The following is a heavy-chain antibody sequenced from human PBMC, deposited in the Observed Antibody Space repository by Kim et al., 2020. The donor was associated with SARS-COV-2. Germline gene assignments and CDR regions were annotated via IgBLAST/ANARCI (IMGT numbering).Heavy chain of an antibody. J-gene: IGHJ6*02. CDR3: ARVPDFWSGYSLPYYYYGMDV. CDR2: INPNSGGT. CDR1: GYTFTGYY. V-gene: IGHV1-2*02. Sequence: ASVKVSYKASGYTFTGYYMHWVRQAPGQGLEWMGWINPNSGGTNYAQKFQGRVTMTRDTSISTAYMELSRLRSDDTAVYYCARVPDFWSGYSLPYYYYGMDVWGQGTTVTVSS. D-gene: IGHD3-3*01.